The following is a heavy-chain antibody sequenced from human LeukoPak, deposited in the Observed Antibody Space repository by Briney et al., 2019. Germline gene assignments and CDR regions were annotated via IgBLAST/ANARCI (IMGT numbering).Heavy chain of an antibody. J-gene: IGHJ3*02. CDR3: ARVEIDYYDSGKAFDI. CDR1: GYTFTSYY. D-gene: IGHD3-10*01. V-gene: IGHV1-46*01. Sequence: PGASVKVSCKASGYTFTSYYMHWVRQAPGQGLEWMGIINPSADTRSYAQKFQDRVTMTSDTSTSTVFMELSSLISEDTAVYYCARVEIDYYDSGKAFDIWGQGTMVTVSS. CDR2: INPSADTR.